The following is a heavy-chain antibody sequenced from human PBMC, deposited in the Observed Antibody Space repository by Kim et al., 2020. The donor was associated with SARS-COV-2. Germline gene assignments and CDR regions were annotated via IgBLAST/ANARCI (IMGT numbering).Heavy chain of an antibody. Sequence: GGSLRLSCAASGFTFSSYSMNWVRQAPGKGLEWVSYISSSSSTIYYADSVKGRFTISRDNAKNSLYLQMNSLRAEDTAVYYCARSSYDSSGYYLVRLPSNYYYGMDVWGQGTTVTVSS. V-gene: IGHV3-48*04. CDR1: GFTFSSYS. CDR3: ARSSYDSSGYYLVRLPSNYYYGMDV. J-gene: IGHJ6*02. D-gene: IGHD3-22*01. CDR2: ISSSSSTI.